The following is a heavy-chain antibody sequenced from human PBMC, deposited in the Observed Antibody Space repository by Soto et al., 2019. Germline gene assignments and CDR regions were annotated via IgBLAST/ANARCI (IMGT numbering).Heavy chain of an antibody. CDR3: TRHEGGAAADRPLDY. J-gene: IGHJ4*02. Sequence: PSETLSLTCIVSDGSIGGYFWSWIRQPPGKGLEWIGSIHDTGSSNYNPSLKSRVIMSVDTYTNQFSLKLMSVTAADTAIYYCTRHEGGAAADRPLDYWGQGTLVTSPQ. CDR2: IHDTGSS. D-gene: IGHD6-13*01. CDR1: DGSIGGYF. V-gene: IGHV4-59*08.